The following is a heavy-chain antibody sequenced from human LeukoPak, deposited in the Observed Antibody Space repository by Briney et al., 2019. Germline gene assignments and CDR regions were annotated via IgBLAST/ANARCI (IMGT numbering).Heavy chain of an antibody. V-gene: IGHV1-2*04. D-gene: IGHD4-17*01. Sequence: ASVKVSCKASGYTFTSYYMHWVRQAPGQGLEWMGWINANNGDTNYAQKSRGWVTMTRDTSLSTVYMEVSRLRSDDTAVYYCARDGATVATPFFDYWGQGTLVTVSS. J-gene: IGHJ4*02. CDR2: INANNGDT. CDR1: GYTFTSYY. CDR3: ARDGATVATPFFDY.